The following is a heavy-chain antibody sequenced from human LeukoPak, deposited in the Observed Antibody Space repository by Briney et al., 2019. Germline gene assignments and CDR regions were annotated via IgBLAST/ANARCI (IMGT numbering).Heavy chain of an antibody. J-gene: IGHJ4*02. CDR1: GGSISSSSYY. Sequence: SETLSLTCTVSGGSISSSSYYWGWIRHPPGKGLEWIGSIYYSGSTYYNPSLKSRITISVDTSKNQFSLKLSSVTAAETAVYYCARHLSSGSSWYNDYWGQGTLVTVSS. CDR3: ARHLSSGSSWYNDY. D-gene: IGHD6-13*01. CDR2: IYYSGST. V-gene: IGHV4-39*01.